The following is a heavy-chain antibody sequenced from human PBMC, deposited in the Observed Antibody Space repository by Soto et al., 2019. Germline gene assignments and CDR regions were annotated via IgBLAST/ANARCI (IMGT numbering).Heavy chain of an antibody. D-gene: IGHD5-12*01. CDR1: RGSISNYY. V-gene: IGHV4-59*01. CDR2: VYHNGAT. Sequence: QVQLQESGPGLVKPAETLSLSCTVSRGSISNYYWSWIRQPPGKGPEWIGYVYHNGATNYNPSLGSLYLISLGTSQSQFSLNLKSVTAADTAVYYCATRPPPGGWLGVFDFWSQGTLVTVSS. J-gene: IGHJ4*02. CDR3: ATRPPPGGWLGVFDF.